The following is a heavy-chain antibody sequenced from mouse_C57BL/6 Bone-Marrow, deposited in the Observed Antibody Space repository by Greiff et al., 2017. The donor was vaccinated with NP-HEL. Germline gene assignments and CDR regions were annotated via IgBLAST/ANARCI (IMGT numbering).Heavy chain of an antibody. CDR3: ARSDSGYYFDY. CDR1: GYTFTSYW. D-gene: IGHD4-1*01. J-gene: IGHJ2*01. V-gene: IGHV1-61*01. CDR2: IYPSDSET. Sequence: QVQLQQPGAELVRPGSSVKLSCKASGYTFTSYWMDWVKQRPGQGLEWIGNIYPSDSETHYNQKFKDKATLTVDKSSSTAYMQLSSLTSEDSAVYYCARSDSGYYFDYWGQGTTLTVSS.